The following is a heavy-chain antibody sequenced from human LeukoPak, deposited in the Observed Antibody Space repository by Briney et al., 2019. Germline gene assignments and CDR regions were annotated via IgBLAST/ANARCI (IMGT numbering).Heavy chain of an antibody. CDR1: GYTFTSYD. D-gene: IGHD2-15*01. V-gene: IGHV1-8*01. Sequence: GASVKVSCKASGYTFTSYDINWVRQATGQGLEWMGCMNPNSGNTGYAQKFQGRVTMTRNTSISTAYMELSSLRSEDTAVYYCARRALGYCSGGSCITSWGQGTMVTVSS. CDR2: MNPNSGNT. CDR3: ARRALGYCSGGSCITS. J-gene: IGHJ3*01.